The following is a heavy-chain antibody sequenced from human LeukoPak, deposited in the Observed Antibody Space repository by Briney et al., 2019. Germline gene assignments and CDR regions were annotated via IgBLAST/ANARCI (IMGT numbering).Heavy chain of an antibody. J-gene: IGHJ3*02. Sequence: GGSLRLSCAASGFTFSSYAMSWARQAPGKGQEWVSAISGSGGSTYYADSVKGRFTISRDNSKNTLYLQMNSLRGEDTAVYYCATYTYYDILTGYWEDAFDIWGQGTMVTVSS. CDR2: ISGSGGST. CDR1: GFTFSSYA. V-gene: IGHV3-23*01. D-gene: IGHD3-9*01. CDR3: ATYTYYDILTGYWEDAFDI.